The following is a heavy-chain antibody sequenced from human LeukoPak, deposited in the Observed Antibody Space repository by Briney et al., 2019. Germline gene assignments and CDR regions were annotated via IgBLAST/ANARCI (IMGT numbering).Heavy chain of an antibody. CDR2: ISAYNGNT. CDR1: GCTFTSYG. J-gene: IGHJ4*02. V-gene: IGHV1-18*01. D-gene: IGHD4-11*01. Sequence: ASVKVSCKASGCTFTSYGISWVRQAPGQGLEWMGWISAYNGNTNYAQKLQGRVTMTTDTSTSTAYMELRSLRSDDTAVYYCARAERTVISSDYWGQGTLVTVSS. CDR3: ARAERTVISSDY.